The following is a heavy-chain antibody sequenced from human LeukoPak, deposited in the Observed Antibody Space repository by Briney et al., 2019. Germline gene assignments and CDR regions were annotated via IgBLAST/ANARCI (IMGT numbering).Heavy chain of an antibody. D-gene: IGHD6-6*01. J-gene: IGHJ4*02. CDR3: AKDRLSSSIPTLFDY. CDR2: ISYDGSNK. V-gene: IGHV3-30-3*01. CDR1: GFTFSSYA. Sequence: GGSLRLSCAASGFTFSSYAMHWVRQAPGKGLEWVAVISYDGSNKYYADSVKGRFTISRDNSKNTLYLQMNSLRAEDTAVYYCAKDRLSSSIPTLFDYWGQGTLVTVSS.